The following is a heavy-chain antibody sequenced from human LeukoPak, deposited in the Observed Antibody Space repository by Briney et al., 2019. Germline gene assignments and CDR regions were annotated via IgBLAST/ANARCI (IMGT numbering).Heavy chain of an antibody. V-gene: IGHV4-59*01. CDR1: GGSFSGYY. CDR3: ARGRYSYGNEYFQH. D-gene: IGHD5-18*01. Sequence: SETLSLTCAVYGGSFSGYYWSWIRQPPGKGLEWIGYIYYSGSTNYNPSLKSRVTISVDTSKNQFSLKLSSVTAADTAVYYCARGRYSYGNEYFQHWGQGTLVTVSS. J-gene: IGHJ1*01. CDR2: IYYSGST.